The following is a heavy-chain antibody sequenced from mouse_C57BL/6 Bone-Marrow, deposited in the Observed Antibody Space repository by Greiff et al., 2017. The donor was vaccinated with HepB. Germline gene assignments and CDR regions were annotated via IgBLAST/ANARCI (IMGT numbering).Heavy chain of an antibody. CDR2: IDPNSGGT. J-gene: IGHJ3*01. CDR3: AIDSSGYGFAY. V-gene: IGHV1-72*01. CDR1: GYTFTSYW. Sequence: VQLQQPGAELVKPGASVKLSCKASGYTFTSYWMHWVKQRPGRGIEWIGRIDPNSGGTKYNEKFKSKATLTVDKPSSTAYMQLSSLTSEDSAVYYCAIDSSGYGFAYWGQGTLVTVSA. D-gene: IGHD3-2*02.